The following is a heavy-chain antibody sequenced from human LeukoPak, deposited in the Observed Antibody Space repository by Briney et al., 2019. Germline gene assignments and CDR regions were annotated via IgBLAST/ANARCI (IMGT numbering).Heavy chain of an antibody. J-gene: IGHJ4*02. D-gene: IGHD5-12*01. V-gene: IGHV3-48*04. Sequence: PGGSLRLSCAASGFRFSTYSMHWVRQAPGKGLEWVSYISSSGSTIYYADSVKGRFTISRDNAKNSLYLQMNSLRAEDTAVYYCARDPGYSGYDWGQGTLVTVSS. CDR2: ISSSGSTI. CDR3: ARDPGYSGYD. CDR1: GFRFSTYS.